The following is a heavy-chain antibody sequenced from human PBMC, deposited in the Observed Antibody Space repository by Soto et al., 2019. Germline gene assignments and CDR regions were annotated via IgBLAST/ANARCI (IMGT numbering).Heavy chain of an antibody. CDR2: INHSGST. CDR3: ARRPPMVRGAMNWLDP. V-gene: IGHV4-34*01. D-gene: IGHD3-10*01. Sequence: QVQLQQWGAGLLKPSETLSLTCAVYGGSFSGYYWSWIRQPPGKGLEWIGEINHSGSTNYNPSLKSRVTISVDTSKNQFSLKLSSVTAADTAVYYCARRPPMVRGAMNWLDPWGQGTLVTVSS. J-gene: IGHJ5*02. CDR1: GGSFSGYY.